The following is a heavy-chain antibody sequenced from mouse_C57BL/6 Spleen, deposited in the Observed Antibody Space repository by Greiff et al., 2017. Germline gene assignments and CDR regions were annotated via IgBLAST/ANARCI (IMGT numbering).Heavy chain of an antibody. Sequence: EVKLMESGGDLVKPGGSLKLSCAASGFTFSSYGMSWVRQTPDKRLEWVATISSGGSYTYYPDSVKGRFTISRDNAKNTLYLQMSSLKSEDTAMYYCARHSNWALFDYWGQGTTLTVSS. V-gene: IGHV5-6*01. J-gene: IGHJ2*01. D-gene: IGHD4-1*01. CDR3: ARHSNWALFDY. CDR1: GFTFSSYG. CDR2: ISSGGSYT.